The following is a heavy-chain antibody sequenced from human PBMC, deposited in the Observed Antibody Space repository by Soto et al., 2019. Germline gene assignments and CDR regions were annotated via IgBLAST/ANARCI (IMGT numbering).Heavy chain of an antibody. D-gene: IGHD6-13*01. Sequence: GGSLRLSCAASGFTVSSNYMSWVRQAPGKGLEWVSVIYSGGSTYYADSVKGRFTISRDNSKNTLYLQMNSLRAEDTAVYYCARDEVAAAGTVDYWGQGTLVTVSS. CDR2: IYSGGST. V-gene: IGHV3-53*01. CDR3: ARDEVAAAGTVDY. J-gene: IGHJ4*02. CDR1: GFTVSSNY.